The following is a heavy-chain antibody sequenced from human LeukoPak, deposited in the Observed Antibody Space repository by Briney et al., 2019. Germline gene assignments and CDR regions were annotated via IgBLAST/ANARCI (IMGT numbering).Heavy chain of an antibody. D-gene: IGHD3/OR15-3a*01. CDR2: IGTNSDT. CDR1: GFTFRSYD. V-gene: IGHV3-13*01. J-gene: IGHJ4*02. Sequence: GGSLRLSCAASGFTFRSYDMHWVRKGTGKGLEWVSTIGTNSDTYYPDSVKGRFTISREDGKNSLYLQMNTLRAGDTATYYCVRGWTRVSRGSIPFDYWGQGTLVTVSS. CDR3: VRGWTRVSRGSIPFDY.